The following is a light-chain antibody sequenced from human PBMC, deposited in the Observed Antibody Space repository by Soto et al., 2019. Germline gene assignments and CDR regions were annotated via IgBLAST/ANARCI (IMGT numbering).Light chain of an antibody. Sequence: QSALTQPASVSGSPGQAIAISCTGTFSDVGGYDYVSWYQQHPDKAPKLMIYEVTKRPSEVSNRFSGSKSGNTASLTISGLQPEDDADDYCSSHTSGSTRVFGSGTKVTVL. J-gene: IGLJ1*01. V-gene: IGLV2-14*01. CDR3: SSHTSGSTRV. CDR1: FSDVGGYDY. CDR2: EVT.